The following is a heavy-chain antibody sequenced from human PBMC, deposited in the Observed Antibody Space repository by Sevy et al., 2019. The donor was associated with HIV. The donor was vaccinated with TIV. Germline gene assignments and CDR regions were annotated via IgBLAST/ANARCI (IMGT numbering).Heavy chain of an antibody. CDR3: ARLSYTGYYYGMDV. CDR2: IYTSGST. J-gene: IGHJ6*02. Sequence: SETLSLTCTVSGGSISSYYWSWIRQPAGKGLEWIGRIYTSGSTNYNPSLKSRVTMSVDTSKNQFSLKLGSVTAADTAVYYCARLSYTGYYYGMDVWGQGTTVTVSS. V-gene: IGHV4-4*07. CDR1: GGSISSYY. D-gene: IGHD2-2*02.